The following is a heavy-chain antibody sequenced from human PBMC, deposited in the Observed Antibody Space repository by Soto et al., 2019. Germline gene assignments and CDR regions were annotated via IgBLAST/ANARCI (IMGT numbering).Heavy chain of an antibody. V-gene: IGHV3-30*18. D-gene: IGHD3-22*01. CDR2: ISYDGSNT. CDR3: AKGKSLRGYYDSSFDD. Sequence: GGSLRLSCAASGSTFTNFGLHWVRQTPGKGLEWVAVISYDGSNTYYADSVKGRFTISRDNSKNTLYLQMDSLRAEDTAVYYCAKGKSLRGYYDSSFDDWGQGTLVTVSS. CDR1: GSTFTNFG. J-gene: IGHJ4*02.